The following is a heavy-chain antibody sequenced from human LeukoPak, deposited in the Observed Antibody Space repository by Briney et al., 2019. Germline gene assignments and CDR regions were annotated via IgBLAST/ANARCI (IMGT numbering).Heavy chain of an antibody. CDR1: GGSIGSYY. Sequence: PSETLSLTCSVSGGSIGSYYWSWIRQPPGKGLEGIGHLSNSGSTNYNPSLKSRVTISVDTSKNQFSLKLNSVTAADTAVYYCARATETFSWFLQHWGQGTLVTVSS. J-gene: IGHJ1*01. CDR3: ARATETFSWFLQH. CDR2: LSNSGST. V-gene: IGHV4-59*01. D-gene: IGHD6-13*01.